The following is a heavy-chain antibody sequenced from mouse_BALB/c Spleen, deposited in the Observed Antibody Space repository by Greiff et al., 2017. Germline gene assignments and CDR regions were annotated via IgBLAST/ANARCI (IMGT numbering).Heavy chain of an antibody. D-gene: IGHD1-1*01. V-gene: IGHV1-54*01. CDR2: INPGSGGT. J-gene: IGHJ3*01. CDR3: ARGGLYYGSSPAWFAY. Sequence: QVQLQQSGAELVRPGTSVKVSCKASGYAFTNYLIEWVKQRPGQGLEWIGVINPGSGGTNYNEKFKGKATLTADKSSSTAYMQLSSLTSDDSAVYFCARGGLYYGSSPAWFAYWGQGTLVTVSA. CDR1: GYAFTNYL.